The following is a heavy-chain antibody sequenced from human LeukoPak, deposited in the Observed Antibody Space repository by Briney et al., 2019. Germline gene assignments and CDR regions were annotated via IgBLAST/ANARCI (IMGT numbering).Heavy chain of an antibody. CDR1: GGSFSGCY. V-gene: IGHV4-34*01. D-gene: IGHD6-13*01. CDR3: ARGANIAAAGTNWFDP. CDR2: INHSGST. J-gene: IGHJ5*02. Sequence: SETLSLTCAVYGGSFSGCYWSWIRQPPGKGLEWIGEINHSGSTNYNPSLKSRVTISVDTSKNQFSLKLSSVTAADTAVYYCARGANIAAAGTNWFDPWGQGTLVTVSS.